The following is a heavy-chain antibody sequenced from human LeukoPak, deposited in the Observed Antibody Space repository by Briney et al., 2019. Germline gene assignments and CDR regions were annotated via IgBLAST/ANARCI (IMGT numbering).Heavy chain of an antibody. V-gene: IGHV5-51*01. CDR3: ARFGQWDNWYFDL. J-gene: IGHJ2*01. CDR1: GYSFTSYW. CDR2: IYPGDSDT. Sequence: GGSLQISCKGSGYSFTSYWIGWVRQLPGKGLEWMGIIYPGDSDTRYSPSFQGQVTISADKSISTAYLQWSSLKASDTAMYYCARFGQWDNWYFDLWGRGTLVTVSS. D-gene: IGHD1-26*01.